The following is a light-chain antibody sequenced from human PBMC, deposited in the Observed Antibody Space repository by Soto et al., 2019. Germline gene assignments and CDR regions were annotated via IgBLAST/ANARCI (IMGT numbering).Light chain of an antibody. J-gene: IGKJ2*01. CDR2: GAS. Sequence: EIVMTQSPATLSVFPGERATLSCRASQSVSSNLAWYQQKPGQAPTLLIYGASARATGIPARFSGSGSGTEFTLTISSLQSVDFAVYYCQHYNNWPFTFGQGTKLEIK. CDR1: QSVSSN. V-gene: IGKV3-15*01. CDR3: QHYNNWPFT.